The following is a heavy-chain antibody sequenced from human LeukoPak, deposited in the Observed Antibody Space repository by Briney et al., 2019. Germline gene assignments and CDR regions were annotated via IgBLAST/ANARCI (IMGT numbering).Heavy chain of an antibody. V-gene: IGHV3-23*01. J-gene: IGHJ4*02. CDR2: ISGSGGST. D-gene: IGHD6-13*01. CDR3: AKAPSSSWFGDY. CDR1: GFTFSSYA. Sequence: GGSLRLSCAASGFTFSSYAMSWVRQAPGKGLEWVSVISGSGGSTYYADSVKGRFTISRDSSKNTLYLQMNSLRAEDTAVYYCAKAPSSSWFGDYWGQGTLATVSS.